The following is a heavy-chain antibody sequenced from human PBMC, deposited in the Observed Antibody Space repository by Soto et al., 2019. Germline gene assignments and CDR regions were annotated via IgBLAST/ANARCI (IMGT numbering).Heavy chain of an antibody. J-gene: IGHJ6*03. CDR1: GYTFTSYG. D-gene: IGHD3-9*01. Sequence: QVQLVQSGAEVKKPGASVKVSCKASGYTFTSYGISWVRQAPGQGLEWMRWISAYNGNTNYEQKLQGRVTMTTATSKSTDYMELRSLRYDDTAVYYCARDDYDILTGLHSYMDVWGKGTTVTVSS. CDR3: ARDDYDILTGLHSYMDV. CDR2: ISAYNGNT. V-gene: IGHV1-18*01.